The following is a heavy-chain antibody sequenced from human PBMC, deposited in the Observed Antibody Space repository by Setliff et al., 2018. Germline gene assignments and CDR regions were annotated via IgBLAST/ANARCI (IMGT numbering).Heavy chain of an antibody. J-gene: IGHJ4*02. CDR2: ISAYNGNT. Sequence: GASVKVSCKASGYTFTSYGISWVRQAPGQGLEWMGWISAYNGNTNYAQKLQGRVTMTTDTSTSTAYMELRSLRSDDTAVYYCARVSFGWLPPLRADFDYWGQGTLVTVSS. V-gene: IGHV1-18*01. D-gene: IGHD3-9*01. CDR3: ARVSFGWLPPLRADFDY. CDR1: GYTFTSYG.